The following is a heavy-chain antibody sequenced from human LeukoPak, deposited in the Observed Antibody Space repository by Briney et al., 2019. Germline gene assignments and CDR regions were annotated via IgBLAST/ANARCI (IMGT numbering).Heavy chain of an antibody. Sequence: SETLSLTCTVSSGSISNYYWSWIRQPAGKGLEWIGRIYTSGSTTYNPSLKSRLTISIDTSKNQFSLKLSSVTAADTAVYYCARDRHYYDSSGYLLTHYFQHWGQGTLVTVSS. CDR3: ARDRHYYDSSGYLLTHYFQH. CDR1: SGSISNYY. J-gene: IGHJ1*01. D-gene: IGHD3-22*01. V-gene: IGHV4-4*07. CDR2: IYTSGST.